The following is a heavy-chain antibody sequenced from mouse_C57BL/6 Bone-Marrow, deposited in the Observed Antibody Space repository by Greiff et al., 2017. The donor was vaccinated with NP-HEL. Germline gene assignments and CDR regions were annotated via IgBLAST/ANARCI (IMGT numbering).Heavy chain of an antibody. V-gene: IGHV5-6*02. Sequence: EVKLMESGGDLVKPGGSLKLSCAASGFTFSSYGMSWVRQTPDKRLEWVATISSGGSYTYYPDSVKGRFTISRDNAKNTLYLQMSSLKSEDTAMYYCARRYDNCLYYFDYWGQGTTLTVSS. CDR3: ARRYDNCLYYFDY. CDR1: GFTFSSYG. D-gene: IGHD2-10*02. J-gene: IGHJ2*01. CDR2: ISSGGSYT.